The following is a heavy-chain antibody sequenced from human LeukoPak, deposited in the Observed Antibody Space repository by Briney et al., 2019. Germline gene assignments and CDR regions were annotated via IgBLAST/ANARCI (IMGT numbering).Heavy chain of an antibody. J-gene: IGHJ6*03. CDR1: GFTFSRNG. CDR3: ARDPYNGAYSEGYYYYYMDV. V-gene: IGHV3-23*01. Sequence: GGTLRLSCAASGFTFSRNGMTWVRQAPGKGLEWVSAISGSGGSTYYADSVRGRFTISRDNSKNTLYLQMNSLRVEDTAIYYCARDPYNGAYSEGYYYYYMDVWGKGTTVTVSS. D-gene: IGHD1-1*01. CDR2: ISGSGGST.